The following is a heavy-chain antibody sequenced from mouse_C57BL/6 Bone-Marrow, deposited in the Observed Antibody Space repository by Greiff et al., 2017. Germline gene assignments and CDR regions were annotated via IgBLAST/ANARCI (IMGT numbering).Heavy chain of an antibody. D-gene: IGHD2-3*01. CDR2: IWSGGST. CDR1: GFSFTSYG. Sequence: VKLVESGPGLVQPSQSLSITCTVSGFSFTSYGVHWVRQSPGTGLEWLGGIWSGGSTDYNAAFISSMSISKNNSKSQVFLKMNSLQADDTTIYYCAKADCYLFAYWGQGTLVTVSA. V-gene: IGHV2-2*01. J-gene: IGHJ3*01. CDR3: AKADCYLFAY.